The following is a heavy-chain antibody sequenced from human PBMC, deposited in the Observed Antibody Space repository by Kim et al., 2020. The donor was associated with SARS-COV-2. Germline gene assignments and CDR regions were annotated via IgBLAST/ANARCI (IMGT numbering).Heavy chain of an antibody. CDR2: IWYDGSNK. CDR1: GFTFSSYG. Sequence: GGSLRLSCAASGFTFSSYGMHWVRQAPGKGLEWVAVIWYDGSNKYYADSVKGRFTISRDNSKNTLYLQMNSLRAEDTAVYYCARGGKGYNNNDAFDIWGQGTMVTVSS. CDR3: ARGGKGYNNNDAFDI. D-gene: IGHD4-4*01. J-gene: IGHJ3*02. V-gene: IGHV3-33*01.